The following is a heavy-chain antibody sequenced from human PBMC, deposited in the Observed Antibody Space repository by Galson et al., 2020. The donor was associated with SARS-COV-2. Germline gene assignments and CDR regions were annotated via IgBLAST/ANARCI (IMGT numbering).Heavy chain of an antibody. V-gene: IGHV3-30-3*01. CDR3: AKDVLSDPSGYFDH. Sequence: SCAASGFTFSSYAMHWVRQAPGKGLEWVAVISYDGSNKYYADSVNGRFTISRDNSKNSLYLQMNSLRAEDTAFYYCAKDVLSDPSGYFDHWGQGTLVTVSS. J-gene: IGHJ4*02. CDR2: ISYDGSNK. D-gene: IGHD3-22*01. CDR1: GFTFSSYA.